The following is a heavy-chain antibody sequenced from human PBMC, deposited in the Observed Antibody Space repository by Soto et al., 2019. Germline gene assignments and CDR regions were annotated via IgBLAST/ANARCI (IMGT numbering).Heavy chain of an antibody. CDR2: ISAHNGNT. CDR3: ARGRYGDY. J-gene: IGHJ4*02. V-gene: IGHV1-18*01. Sequence: QVHLVQSGAEVKKPGASVKVSCKGSGYIFTTYGITWVRQAPGQGLEWLGWISAHNGNTNYAQKLQGGVTVTRDTSTSTAYMELRNRRSDDTAVYYCARGRYGDYWGQGALVTVSS. CDR1: GYIFTTYG. D-gene: IGHD1-1*01.